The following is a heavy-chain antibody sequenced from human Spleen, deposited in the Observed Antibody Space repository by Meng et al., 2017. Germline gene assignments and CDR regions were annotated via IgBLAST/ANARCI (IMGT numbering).Heavy chain of an antibody. CDR3: ATGEGWELLGNYYGMDV. V-gene: IGHV3-23*01. Sequence: GESLKISCGASGFMFGSYAMTWVRQGPGKGLEWVSGITGSGDKTNYADSVKGRFTISRDNAKNSLYLQMNSLRAEDTAVYYCATGEGWELLGNYYGMDVWGQGTTVTVSS. D-gene: IGHD1-26*01. J-gene: IGHJ6*02. CDR2: ITGSGDKT. CDR1: GFMFGSYA.